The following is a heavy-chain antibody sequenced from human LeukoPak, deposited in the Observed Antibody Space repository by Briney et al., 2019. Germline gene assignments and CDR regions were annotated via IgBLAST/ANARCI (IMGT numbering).Heavy chain of an antibody. J-gene: IGHJ5*02. CDR2: IIPIFGTA. V-gene: IGHV1-69*01. D-gene: IGHD4-11*01. CDR1: GGTFSSYA. Sequence: SVRVSCKASGGTFSSYAISWVRQAPGQGLEWMGGIIPIFGTANYAQKFQGRVTITADESTSTAYMELSSLRSEDTAVYYCARDGLSATVSSYNWFDPWGQGTLVTVSS. CDR3: ARDGLSATVSSYNWFDP.